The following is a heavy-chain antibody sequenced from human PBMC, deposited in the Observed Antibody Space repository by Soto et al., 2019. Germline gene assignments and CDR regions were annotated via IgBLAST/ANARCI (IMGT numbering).Heavy chain of an antibody. D-gene: IGHD2-21*02. CDR2: IYYSGST. Sequence: QLQLQESGPGLVKPSETLSLTCTVSGGSISSSSYYWGWIRQPPGKGLEWIGSIYYSGSTYYNPSLKRRGAISVDTSTNQFSLQLSSATAADTAVYYCARHLVTAIPNAAFDIGGQGTMVTVSS. CDR1: GGSISSSSYY. J-gene: IGHJ3*02. CDR3: ARHLVTAIPNAAFDI. V-gene: IGHV4-39*01.